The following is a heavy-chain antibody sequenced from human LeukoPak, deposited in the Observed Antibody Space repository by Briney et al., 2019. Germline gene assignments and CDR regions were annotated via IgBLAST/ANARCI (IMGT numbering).Heavy chain of an antibody. Sequence: SGRSLRLSCAASGFTFSSYGMHWVRQAPGKGLEWVAVISYDGSNKYYADSVKGRFTISRDNSKNTLYLQMNSLRAEDTAVYYCAKDATGIAPLGAFDIWGQGTMVTVSS. V-gene: IGHV3-30*18. D-gene: IGHD6-13*01. CDR1: GFTFSSYG. CDR2: ISYDGSNK. J-gene: IGHJ3*02. CDR3: AKDATGIAPLGAFDI.